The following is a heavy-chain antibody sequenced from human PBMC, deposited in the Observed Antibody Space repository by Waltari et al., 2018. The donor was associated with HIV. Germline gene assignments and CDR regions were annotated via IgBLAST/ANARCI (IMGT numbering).Heavy chain of an antibody. CDR2: IYTSGST. V-gene: IGHV4-61*02. D-gene: IGHD4-17*01. CDR1: GGSISSGSSY. J-gene: IGHJ2*01. Sequence: QVQLQESGPGLVKPSQTLSLPCTVSGGSISSGSSYWSWLRQPAGKGLEWIGRIYTSGSTNYNPSLKSRVTISVDTSKNQFSLKLSSVTAADTAVYYCARVSTVVTPYFDLWGRGTLVTVSS. CDR3: ARVSTVVTPYFDL.